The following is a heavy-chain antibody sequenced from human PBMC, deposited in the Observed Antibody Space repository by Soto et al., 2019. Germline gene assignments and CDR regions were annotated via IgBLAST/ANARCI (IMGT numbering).Heavy chain of an antibody. J-gene: IGHJ4*02. D-gene: IGHD3-16*01. Sequence: SETLSLTCTVSGGSMSSHYWTWLRQPPGKGLEWIGYISYSGGTYYNPSLKSRVTISADTSRNQFSLKLSSVIAADTAVYYCARADPDASVGYWGQGTLVTVSS. V-gene: IGHV4-59*11. CDR2: ISYSGGT. CDR3: ARADPDASVGY. CDR1: GGSMSSHY.